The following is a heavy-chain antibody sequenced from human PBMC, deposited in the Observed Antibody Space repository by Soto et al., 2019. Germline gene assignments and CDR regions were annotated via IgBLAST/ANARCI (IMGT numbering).Heavy chain of an antibody. CDR3: ARDSSYQLLATKVYYGMDV. CDR1: GYPFTGYY. CDR2: INPNSGGT. Sequence: ASVKVSCKASGYPFTGYYMHWVRQAPGQGLEWMGWINPNSGGTNYAQKFQGWVTMTRDTSISTAYMELSRLRSDDTAVYYCARDSSYQLLATKVYYGMDVWGQGTTFTVSS. V-gene: IGHV1-2*04. D-gene: IGHD2-2*01. J-gene: IGHJ6*02.